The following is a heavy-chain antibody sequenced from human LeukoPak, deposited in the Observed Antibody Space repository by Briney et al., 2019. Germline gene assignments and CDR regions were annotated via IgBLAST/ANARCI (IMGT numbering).Heavy chain of an antibody. CDR2: IYYSGST. CDR3: ARAVDCTNGVCYNGSWFDP. D-gene: IGHD2-8*01. Sequence: SETLSLTCTVSGGSISSSSYYWGWIRQPPGKWLEWIGSIYYSGSTHYNPSLKSRVTISVDTSKNQFSLKLSSVTAADTAVYYCARAVDCTNGVCYNGSWFDPWGQGTLVTVSS. V-gene: IGHV4-39*01. CDR1: GGSISSSSYY. J-gene: IGHJ5*02.